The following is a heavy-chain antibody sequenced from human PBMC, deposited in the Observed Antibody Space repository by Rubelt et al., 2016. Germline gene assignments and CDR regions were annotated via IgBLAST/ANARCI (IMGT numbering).Heavy chain of an antibody. CDR3: AHSPYCTGGSCYHNFVY. Sequence: QITLQESGPTLVKPTQTLTLTCTFSGFSLSTSGVGVGWIRQPPGKALEWLAIIYWDDDKRYSPSLQNRLTITKDTSKNQVVLTMTNMDPVVTATYYCAHSPYCTGGSCYHNFVYWGQGTLVTVS. CDR1: GFSLSTSGVG. J-gene: IGHJ4*02. D-gene: IGHD2-15*01. CDR2: IYWDDDK. V-gene: IGHV2-5*02.